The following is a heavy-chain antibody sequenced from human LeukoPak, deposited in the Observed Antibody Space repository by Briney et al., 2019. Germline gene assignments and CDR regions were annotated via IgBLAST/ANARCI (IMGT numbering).Heavy chain of an antibody. J-gene: IGHJ4*02. D-gene: IGHD3-22*01. CDR3: ANLYDSSGHYQGRNVYFDY. Sequence: PSETLSLTCTVSGGSISSSSYYWGWIRQPPGKGLEWIGSIYYSGSTYYNPSLKSRVTISVDTSKNQFSLKLSSVTAADTAVYYCANLYDSSGHYQGRNVYFDYWGQGTLVTVSS. CDR2: IYYSGST. V-gene: IGHV4-39*01. CDR1: GGSISSSSYY.